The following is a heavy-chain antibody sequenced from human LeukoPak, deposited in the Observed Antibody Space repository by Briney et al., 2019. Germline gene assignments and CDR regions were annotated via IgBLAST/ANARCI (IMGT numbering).Heavy chain of an antibody. CDR1: GFTSSTYP. CDR3: ARSLFGGDFGTDY. CDR2: ITTTSNYI. J-gene: IGHJ4*02. V-gene: IGHV3-21*01. Sequence: GSLRLSCAASGFTSSTYPMNWVRQAPGKGLEWVSSITTTSNYIFYADSVKGRFTISRDNAKNSLYLQMESLRAEDTAVYYCARSLFGGDFGTDYWGQGTLVNVSS. D-gene: IGHD3-10*02.